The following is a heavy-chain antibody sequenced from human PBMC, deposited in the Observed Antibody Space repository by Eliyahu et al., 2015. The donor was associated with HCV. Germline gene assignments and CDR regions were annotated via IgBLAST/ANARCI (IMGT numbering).Heavy chain of an antibody. CDR1: GFXFNXYN. D-gene: IGHD5-12*01. J-gene: IGHJ4*02. CDR3: ARDGPGGRGYDMDY. V-gene: IGHV3-48*02. Sequence: EVQLVESGGGLVQPGGSLRLSCSASGFXFNXYNMXWVRQXPGKGLEWLSYISYRSDTIXYADSLKGRFTVSRDNAKNSLYLQMSNLRDDDTAVYYCARDGPGGRGYDMDYWGQGTLVIVSS. CDR2: ISYRSDTI.